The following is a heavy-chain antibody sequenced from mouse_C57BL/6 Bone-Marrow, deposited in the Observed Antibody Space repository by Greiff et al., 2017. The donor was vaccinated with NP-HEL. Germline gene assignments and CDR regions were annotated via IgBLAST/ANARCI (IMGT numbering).Heavy chain of an antibody. CDR3: TDGLLGRCYFDY. J-gene: IGHJ2*01. CDR1: GYTFTSYW. CDR2: IYPGNSDT. Sequence: EVQLQQSGTVLARPGASVKMSCKTSGYTFTSYWMHWVKQRPGQGLEWIGAIYPGNSDTSYNQKFKGKAKLTAVTSASTAYMELSSLTNEDSAVYYCTDGLLGRCYFDYWGQGTTLTVSA. D-gene: IGHD2-1*01. V-gene: IGHV1-5*01.